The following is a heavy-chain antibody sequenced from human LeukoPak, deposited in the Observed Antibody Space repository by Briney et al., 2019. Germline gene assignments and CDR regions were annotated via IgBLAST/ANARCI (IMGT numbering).Heavy chain of an antibody. CDR3: VKDRPCETCMPMDA. CDR1: VFTFTDYS. D-gene: IGHD2-2*01. J-gene: IGHJ6*02. CDR2: LGRSRENR. V-gene: IGHV3-23*01. Sequence: PGGSLRLSCASSVFTFTDYSMSWVRQAPGKGLEWVSGLGRSRENRYYATSVRGRFSISRDNSKDTVYLQMNSLRAEDTAIYYCVKDRPCETCMPMDAWGQGTTVTVSS.